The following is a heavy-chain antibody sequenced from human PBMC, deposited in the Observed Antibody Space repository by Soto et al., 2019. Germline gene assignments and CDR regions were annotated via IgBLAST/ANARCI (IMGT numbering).Heavy chain of an antibody. CDR1: GFTFSSYA. CDR2: ISYDGSNK. J-gene: IGHJ4*02. V-gene: IGHV3-30-3*01. CDR3: ARDLHQQSFDY. Sequence: QVQLVESGGGVVQPGRSLRLSCAASGFTFSSYAMHWVRQAPGKGLEWVAVISYDGSNKYYADSVKGRFTISRDNSKNTLYLQMTSLRAEDTAVYYCARDLHQQSFDYWGQGTLVTVSS.